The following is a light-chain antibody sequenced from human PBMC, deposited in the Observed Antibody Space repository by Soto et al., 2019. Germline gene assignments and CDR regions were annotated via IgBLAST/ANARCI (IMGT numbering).Light chain of an antibody. Sequence: QSALTQPPSASGAPGQKVTISCSGSTSNIGRNTVNWYQQLPGATPKLLIYSTRDRASGVPDRFSGSKSGTSASLEISGVQSGDEADYYCAAWDDSLNGHYVFGTGTKVTV. J-gene: IGLJ1*01. CDR2: STR. CDR3: AAWDDSLNGHYV. CDR1: TSNIGRNT. V-gene: IGLV1-44*01.